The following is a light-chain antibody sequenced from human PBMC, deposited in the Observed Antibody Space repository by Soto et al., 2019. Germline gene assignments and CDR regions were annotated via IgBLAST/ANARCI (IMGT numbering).Light chain of an antibody. J-gene: IGLJ3*02. V-gene: IGLV1-40*01. CDR1: SSNIGAGYD. CDR3: QSYDISLSAWV. Sequence: QSVLTQPPSVSGAPGQRVTMSCTGSSSNIGAGYDVQWFQQLPGTAPRLLIYGNINRLSGVPARFSGSKSGTSASLAITGLQAEDDADYYCQSYDISLSAWVFGGGTKLTVL. CDR2: GNI.